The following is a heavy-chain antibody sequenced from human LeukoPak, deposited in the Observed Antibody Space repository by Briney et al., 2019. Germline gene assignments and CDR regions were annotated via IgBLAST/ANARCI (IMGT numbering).Heavy chain of an antibody. CDR2: ISGSGDST. Sequence: GGSLRLSCAASGFTFSSYAMSWVRQAPGKGLEWVSAISGSGDSTYYADSVKGRFTISRDNSKKTLYLQLNSLRAEDTAVYYCAKVGKAARIIGTTSRYYYYYMDVWGKGTTVTISS. J-gene: IGHJ6*03. D-gene: IGHD1-20*01. CDR1: GFTFSSYA. CDR3: AKVGKAARIIGTTSRYYYYYMDV. V-gene: IGHV3-23*01.